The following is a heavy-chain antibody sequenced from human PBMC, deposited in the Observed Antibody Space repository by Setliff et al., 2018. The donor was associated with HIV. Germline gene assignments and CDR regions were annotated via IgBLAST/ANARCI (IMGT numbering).Heavy chain of an antibody. V-gene: IGHV4-59*01. CDR1: GGSISSYY. CDR3: ARLDAIRGAYYYGSGSYQSDAFDI. CDR2: IYYSGST. Sequence: PSETLSLTCTVSGGSISSYYWSWIRQPPGKGLEWIGYIYYSGSTNYNPSLKSRVTISVDTSKNQFSLKLSSVTAADTAVYYCARLDAIRGAYYYGSGSYQSDAFDIWGQGTMVTVSS. J-gene: IGHJ3*02. D-gene: IGHD3-10*01.